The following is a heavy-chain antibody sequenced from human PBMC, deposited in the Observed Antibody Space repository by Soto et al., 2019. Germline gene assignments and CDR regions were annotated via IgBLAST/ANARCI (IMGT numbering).Heavy chain of an antibody. V-gene: IGHV3-30-3*01. J-gene: IGHJ5*02. D-gene: IGHD3-22*01. Sequence: PGGSLRLSCAASGFTFSSYAMHWVRQAPGKGLEWVAVISYDGSNKYYADSVKGRFTISRDNSKNTLYLQMNSLRAEDTAVYYCAREIVVALGNWFDPWGQGTLVTVSS. CDR3: AREIVVALGNWFDP. CDR2: ISYDGSNK. CDR1: GFTFSSYA.